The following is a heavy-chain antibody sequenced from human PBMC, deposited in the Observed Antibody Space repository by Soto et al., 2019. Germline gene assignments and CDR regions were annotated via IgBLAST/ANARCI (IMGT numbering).Heavy chain of an antibody. CDR1: GYTFTTYY. Sequence: ASVKVSCKASGYTFTTYYMHWVRRAPGQRLEWMGLINPGNGSTSYAQKFQGRVTISRDTSTSTAYMELSSLRSEDTAVYYCARGGPPIDYWGQGTLVTV. J-gene: IGHJ4*02. D-gene: IGHD3-10*01. CDR2: INPGNGST. CDR3: ARGGPPIDY. V-gene: IGHV1-46*01.